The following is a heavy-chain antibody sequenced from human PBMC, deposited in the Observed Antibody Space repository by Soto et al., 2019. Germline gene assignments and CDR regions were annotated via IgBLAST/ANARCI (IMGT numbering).Heavy chain of an antibody. D-gene: IGHD2-2*01. CDR3: ARQIENYCTTARCYSKAFDM. CDR2: IYPADSDT. J-gene: IGHJ3*02. V-gene: IGHV5-51*01. Sequence: PGESLKISCQGSGYYFPNSWIGWVRQMPGKGLEWMGIIYPADSDTRYSPSFQGQVTISADKSISTAYLQWSSLKASDTAIYYCARQIENYCTTARCYSKAFDMWGQGTMVTVSS. CDR1: GYYFPNSW.